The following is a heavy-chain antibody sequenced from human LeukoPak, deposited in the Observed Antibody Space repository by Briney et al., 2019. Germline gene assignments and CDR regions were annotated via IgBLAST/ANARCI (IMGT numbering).Heavy chain of an antibody. CDR3: AREPRTMIIPERYFDY. D-gene: IGHD3-22*01. CDR1: GFTFSSYS. J-gene: IGHJ4*02. V-gene: IGHV3-21*01. CDR2: ISGSTSYI. Sequence: GGCLRLSCAASGFTFSSYSMNWVRLAPGKGLEWVSSISGSTSYIYYADSVKGRFTISRDNAKNSLYLQMNSLRAEDTAVYYCAREPRTMIIPERYFDYWGQGTLVTVSS.